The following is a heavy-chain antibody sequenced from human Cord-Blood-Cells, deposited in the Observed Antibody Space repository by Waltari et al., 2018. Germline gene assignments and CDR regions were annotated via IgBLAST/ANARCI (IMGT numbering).Heavy chain of an antibody. CDR2: ISYDGSNK. D-gene: IGHD3-10*01. J-gene: IGHJ4*02. V-gene: IGHV3-30*04. CDR3: ARPVWFGELLSPYFDY. CDR1: GFTLSSYA. Sequence: QVQLVESGGGVVQPGRSLRLSCAALGFTLSSYAMHRVRQALGKGLEWVAVISYDGSNKYYADSVKGRFTISRDNSKNTLYLQMNSLRAEDTAVYYCARPVWFGELLSPYFDYWGQGTLVTVSS.